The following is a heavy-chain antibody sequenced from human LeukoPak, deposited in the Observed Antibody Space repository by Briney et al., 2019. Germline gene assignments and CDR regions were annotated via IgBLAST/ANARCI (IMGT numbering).Heavy chain of an antibody. CDR3: AREAIFGVLYD. V-gene: IGHV1-8*03. D-gene: IGHD3-3*01. Sequence: VASVKVSCKASGYNFISYDINWVRRATGQGLEWMGWMNPNSGDTAYAQKFQGRLTITRDTSTSTFYMELSSLKSEDTAVYYCAREAIFGVLYDWGQGSLVAVSS. CDR2: MNPNSGDT. J-gene: IGHJ4*02. CDR1: GYNFISYD.